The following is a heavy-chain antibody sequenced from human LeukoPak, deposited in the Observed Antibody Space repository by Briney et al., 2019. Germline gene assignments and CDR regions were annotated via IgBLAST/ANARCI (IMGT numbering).Heavy chain of an antibody. CDR2: ISAYNGNT. Sequence: ASVKVSCKASGYTFTSYGISWVRQAPGQGLEWMGWISAYNGNTNYAQKLQGRVTMTTDTSTSTAYMELRSLRSDDTAVYYCARDGTMLGYCRGGSCYSDGMDVWGKGTTVTVSS. D-gene: IGHD2-15*01. CDR3: ARDGTMLGYCRGGSCYSDGMDV. V-gene: IGHV1-18*01. CDR1: GYTFTSYG. J-gene: IGHJ6*04.